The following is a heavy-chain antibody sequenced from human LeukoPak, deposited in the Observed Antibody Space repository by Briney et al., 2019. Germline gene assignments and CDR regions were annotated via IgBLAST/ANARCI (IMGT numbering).Heavy chain of an antibody. CDR3: ARGVDTAMGYYYYYMDV. CDR1: GYTFTSYA. Sequence: ASVKVSCKASGYTFTSYAMNWVRQAPGQGLEWMGWINTNTGNTTYAQGFTGRFVFSLDTSVSTAYLQISSLKAEDTAVYYCARGVDTAMGYYYYYMDVWGKGTTVTVSS. CDR2: INTNTGNT. V-gene: IGHV7-4-1*02. D-gene: IGHD5-18*01. J-gene: IGHJ6*03.